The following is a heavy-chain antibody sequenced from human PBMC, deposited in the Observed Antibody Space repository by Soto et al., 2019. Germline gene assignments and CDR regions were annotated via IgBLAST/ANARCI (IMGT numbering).Heavy chain of an antibody. CDR1: GGSISSHY. Sequence: PSETLSLTCTVSGGSISSHYWMWMRQPPGKRVEHIGYIHNSANTNYNPSLKSRVAVSVDTSKNQFSLRLSSVTAADTAVYYCARGPSGDKVHYWGQGALVTVSS. J-gene: IGHJ4*02. CDR2: IHNSANT. CDR3: ARGPSGDKVHY. D-gene: IGHD7-27*01. V-gene: IGHV4-59*11.